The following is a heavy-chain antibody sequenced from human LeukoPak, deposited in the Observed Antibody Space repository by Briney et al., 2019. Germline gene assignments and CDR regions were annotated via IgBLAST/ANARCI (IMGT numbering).Heavy chain of an antibody. CDR1: GFTFITYG. J-gene: IGHJ4*02. CDR3: ARDRYYYGSGSYYTPDY. Sequence: GGSLRLSCAASGFTFITYGMHWVRQAPGKGLEWVAFIRYDGSNIYYADSVKGRFTISRDNSKNTLYVQVNSLRAEDTAVYYCARDRYYYGSGSYYTPDYWGQGTLVTVSS. CDR2: IRYDGSNI. V-gene: IGHV3-30*02. D-gene: IGHD3-10*01.